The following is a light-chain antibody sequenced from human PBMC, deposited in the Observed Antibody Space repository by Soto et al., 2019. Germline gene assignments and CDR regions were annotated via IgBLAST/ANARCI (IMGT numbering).Light chain of an antibody. V-gene: IGLV1-51*01. Sequence: QAVVTQPPSVSAAPGQKVTISCSGSSSNIGNNYVFWYQQLPGTAPKLLIYDNDERPSGIPDRFSGSKSGTSATLGITGLQTGDEADYYCATWDRSLSVGVFGGGTKLTVL. CDR1: SSNIGNNY. CDR2: DND. CDR3: ATWDRSLSVGV. J-gene: IGLJ2*01.